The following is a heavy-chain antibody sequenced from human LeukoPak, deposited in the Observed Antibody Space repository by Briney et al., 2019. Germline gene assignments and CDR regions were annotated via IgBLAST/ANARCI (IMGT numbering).Heavy chain of an antibody. CDR2: VPHDGTSP. CDR1: GFTFNSHH. J-gene: IGHJ3*02. Sequence: GGSLRLSCAVSGFTFNSHHMHWVRQAPNKDLDWVAVVPHDGTSPSHAASVNGRFTISRDNSKDTVFLHMSSLRAEDTAVYFCASSYFDNSLHAYDIWGQGTMVTVSS. CDR3: ASSYFDNSLHAYDI. V-gene: IGHV3-30*03. D-gene: IGHD3-22*01.